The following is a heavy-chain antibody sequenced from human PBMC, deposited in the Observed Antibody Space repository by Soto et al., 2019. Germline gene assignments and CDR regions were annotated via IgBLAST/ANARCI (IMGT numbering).Heavy chain of an antibody. CDR2: IDPSDSRT. D-gene: IGHD6-13*01. CDR3: ARQGFSKHYFYAADV. V-gene: IGHV5-10-1*01. J-gene: IGHJ6*02. CDR1: GYMFPIYH. Sequence: PGESLKISCEASGYMFPIYHISWVRQMPGKGLEWVGKIDPSDSRTMYRPSSRARITISVDKPINTAYLEWGRLKASDTATYFCARQGFSKHYFYAADVWGQGTTVTVSS.